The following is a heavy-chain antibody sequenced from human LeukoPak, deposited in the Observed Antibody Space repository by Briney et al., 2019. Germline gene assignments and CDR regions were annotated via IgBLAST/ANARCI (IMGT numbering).Heavy chain of an antibody. V-gene: IGHV3-30*18. D-gene: IGHD1-26*01. J-gene: IGHJ4*02. CDR2: ISYDGSNK. CDR1: GFMFGSFS. CDR3: AKNSGSCYFDY. Sequence: GGSLRLSCAASGFMFGSFSMNWVRQAPGKGLEWVAVISYDGSNKYYADSVKGRFTISRDNSKNTLYLQMNSLRAEDTAVYYCAKNSGSCYFDYWGQGTLVTVSS.